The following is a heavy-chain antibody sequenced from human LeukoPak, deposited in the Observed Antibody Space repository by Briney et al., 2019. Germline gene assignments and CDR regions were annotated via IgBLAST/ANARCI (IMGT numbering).Heavy chain of an antibody. D-gene: IGHD2-2*01. V-gene: IGHV4-34*01. Sequence: SETLSLTCAVYGGSFSGYYWSWIRQPPGKGLEWIGEINHSGSTNYNPSLKSRVTISVDTSKHQFYLKLSSVTAADTAVYYCARGRGWYQLLLAYYFDYWGQGTLVTVSS. J-gene: IGHJ4*02. CDR2: INHSGST. CDR3: ARGRGWYQLLLAYYFDY. CDR1: GGSFSGYY.